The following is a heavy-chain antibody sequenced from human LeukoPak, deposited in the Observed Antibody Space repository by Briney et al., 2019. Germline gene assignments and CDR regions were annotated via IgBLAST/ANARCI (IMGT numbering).Heavy chain of an antibody. V-gene: IGHV4-4*02. CDR1: GGSISSSNW. CDR3: ARDKVDSSGWAEYNWFDP. D-gene: IGHD6-19*01. CDR2: IYHSGST. Sequence: SGTLSLTCAVSGGSISSSNWWSWVRQPPGKGLEWIGEIYHSGSTNYNPSLKSRVTISVDKSKNQFSLKLSSVTAADTAVYYCARDKVDSSGWAEYNWFDPWGQGTLVTVSS. J-gene: IGHJ5*02.